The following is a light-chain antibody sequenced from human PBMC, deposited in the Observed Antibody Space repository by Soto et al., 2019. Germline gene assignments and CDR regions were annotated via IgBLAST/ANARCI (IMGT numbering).Light chain of an antibody. CDR3: QRYNTFSWT. Sequence: DIQMTHSPSTLSASVGDRVTITCRASEFISSWLAWYQQKPGKAPKLMIYDTSTLASGVPSRFSGSGSGTDFTLTISSLQPDDFATYYCQRYNTFSWTFGPGTRVEIK. CDR2: DTS. V-gene: IGKV1-5*01. CDR1: EFISSW. J-gene: IGKJ1*01.